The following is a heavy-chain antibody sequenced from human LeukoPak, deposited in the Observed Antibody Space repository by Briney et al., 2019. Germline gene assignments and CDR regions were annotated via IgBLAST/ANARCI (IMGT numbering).Heavy chain of an antibody. J-gene: IGHJ5*02. V-gene: IGHV1-24*01. CDR2: FDPEDGET. D-gene: IGHD2-15*01. CDR3: ATDLRPYCSGGSCYQDWFDP. Sequence: ASVTVSCKVSGYTLTELSMHWVRQAPGKGLEWMGGFDPEDGETIYAQKFQGRVTMTEDTSTDTAYMELSSLRSEDTAVYYCATDLRPYCSGGSCYQDWFDPWGQGTLVTVSS. CDR1: GYTLTELS.